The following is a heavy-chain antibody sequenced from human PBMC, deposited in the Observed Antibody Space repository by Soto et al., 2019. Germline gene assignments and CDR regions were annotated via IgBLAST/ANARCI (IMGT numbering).Heavy chain of an antibody. V-gene: IGHV1-69*13. CDR2: IIPIFGTA. CDR1: GGTFSSYA. J-gene: IGHJ4*02. CDR3: VSEPSSSWYFPFDY. Sequence: SVKVSCKASGGTFSSYAISWVRQAPGQGLEWMGGIIPIFGTANYAQKFQGRVTITADESTSTAYMELSSPRSEDTAVYYCVSEPSSSWYFPFDYWGQGTLVTVSS. D-gene: IGHD6-13*01.